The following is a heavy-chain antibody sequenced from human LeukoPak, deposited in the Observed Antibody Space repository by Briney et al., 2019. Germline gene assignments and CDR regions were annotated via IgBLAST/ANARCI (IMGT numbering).Heavy chain of an antibody. CDR2: ISYDGSNK. J-gene: IGHJ3*02. D-gene: IGHD3-22*01. V-gene: IGHV3-30-3*01. CDR3: ARDYDSSAGVAFDI. Sequence: GGSLGLSCAASGFTFSSYAMHWVRQAPGKGLEWVAVISYDGSNKYYADSVKGRFTISRDNSKNTLYLQMNSLRAEDTAVYYCARDYDSSAGVAFDIWGQGTMVTVSS. CDR1: GFTFSSYA.